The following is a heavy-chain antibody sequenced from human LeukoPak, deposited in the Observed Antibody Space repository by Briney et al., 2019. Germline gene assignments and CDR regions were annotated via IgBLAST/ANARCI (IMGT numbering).Heavy chain of an antibody. V-gene: IGHV4-39*07. Sequence: SETLSLTCAVSGGSISNNFYYWGWVRQPPGKGLEWTGMIYFNGDTYYNPSLKSRVTISIDTSKNEFSLKLSSVTAADTADYYRARHMHYDGSTPCYPGWADYWGQGTPVTVSS. CDR1: GGSISNNFYY. J-gene: IGHJ4*02. D-gene: IGHD3-22*01. CDR3: ARHMHYDGSTPCYPGWADY. CDR2: IYFNGDT.